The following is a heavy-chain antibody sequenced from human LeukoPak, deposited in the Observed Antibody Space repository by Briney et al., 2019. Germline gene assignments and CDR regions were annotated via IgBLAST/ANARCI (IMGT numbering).Heavy chain of an antibody. D-gene: IGHD5-24*01. Sequence: ASVKVSCKASGYTFTSYYMHWVRQAPGQGLEWMGIINPSGGSTSYAQKFQGRVTMTRDMSTSTVYMELSSLRSEDTAVYYCARVPVEMATTGRFFDYWGQGTLVTVSS. V-gene: IGHV1-46*01. CDR2: INPSGGST. J-gene: IGHJ4*02. CDR3: ARVPVEMATTGRFFDY. CDR1: GYTFTSYY.